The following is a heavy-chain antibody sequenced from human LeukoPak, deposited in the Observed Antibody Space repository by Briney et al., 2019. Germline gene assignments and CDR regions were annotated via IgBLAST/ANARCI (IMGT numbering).Heavy chain of an antibody. CDR2: IQFDGSET. Sequence: GGSLRLSCAASGFTLSSHDMYWVRQAPGKGLEWVAFIQFDGSETYYADSVKGRFAISRDNSKNTLYLQMNTLTVEDTAVYYCAKDRCSRTSCRNLFDPWGQGILVTVSS. CDR3: AKDRCSRTSCRNLFDP. J-gene: IGHJ5*02. V-gene: IGHV3-30*02. D-gene: IGHD2-2*01. CDR1: GFTLSSHD.